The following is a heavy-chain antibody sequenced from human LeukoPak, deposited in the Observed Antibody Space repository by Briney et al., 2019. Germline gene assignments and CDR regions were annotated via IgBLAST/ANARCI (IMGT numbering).Heavy chain of an antibody. CDR2: ISYDGNYK. CDR3: ARDSDAPGDY. Sequence: PGTSLRLSCAASGFTFSSYAIHWVRQAPGKGLEWVSVISYDGNYKYYADSVKGRFTISRDNSKNTLYLQMNSLRAEDTAVYYCARDSDAPGDYWGQGTLVTVSS. J-gene: IGHJ4*02. CDR1: GFTFSSYA. V-gene: IGHV3-30-3*01.